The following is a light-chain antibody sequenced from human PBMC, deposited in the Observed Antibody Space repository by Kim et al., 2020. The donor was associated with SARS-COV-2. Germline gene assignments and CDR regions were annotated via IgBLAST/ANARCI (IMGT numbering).Light chain of an antibody. CDR1: SGHSNYA. V-gene: IGLV4-69*01. CDR3: QTWGTGIVV. J-gene: IGLJ2*01. Sequence: QPVLTQSPSASASLGASVKLTCTLSSGHSNYAIAWHQQQPEKGPQYLMKLNSDGSHTKGDGIPDRFSGSSSGAERYLTISSLQSEDEADYYCQTWGTGIVVFGGGTQLTVL. CDR2: LNSDGSH.